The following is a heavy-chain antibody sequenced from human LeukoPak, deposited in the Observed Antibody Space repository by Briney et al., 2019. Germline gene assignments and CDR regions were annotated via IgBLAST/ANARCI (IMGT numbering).Heavy chain of an antibody. CDR3: ARASRDGYNQNFDH. Sequence: GESLKISCKGLGYSFSSYWNAWVRQRPGKGLEWMGIIYPGGSETRYDPSFQGQVTISADMSTSTAYLQWSSLRASGTAMYYCARASRDGYNQNFDHWGQGTLVTVSS. CDR1: GYSFSSYW. V-gene: IGHV5-51*01. CDR2: IYPGGSET. J-gene: IGHJ4*02. D-gene: IGHD5-24*01.